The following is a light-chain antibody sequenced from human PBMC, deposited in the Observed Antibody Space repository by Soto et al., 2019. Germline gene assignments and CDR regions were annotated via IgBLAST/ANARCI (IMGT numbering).Light chain of an antibody. CDR2: DVY. J-gene: IGKJ5*01. CDR3: QHRSIWPVS. V-gene: IGKV3-11*01. Sequence: EIVLTQSPATLSLSPGERPTLSCRASQSVGTYLAWYQQKPGQSPRLLMFDVYNRATGITARFSGSGSGTDFTLTISSLEPEDFGVYYCQHRSIWPVSVGQGTRLEIK. CDR1: QSVGTY.